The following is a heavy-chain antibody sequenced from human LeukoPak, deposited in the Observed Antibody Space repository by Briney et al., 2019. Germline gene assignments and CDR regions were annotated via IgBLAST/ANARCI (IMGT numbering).Heavy chain of an antibody. CDR3: PREPTSGREPTSGRPLDY. D-gene: IGHD5-12*01. CDR1: GVSISGYF. J-gene: IGHJ4*02. CDR2: IYSIGSN. Sequence: SETLSLTCTVSGVSISGYFWSWIRQPAGKGREWIGRIYSIGSNHYNPSLTSRVTMSLDTSTNHLSLNLSSVTAPDTAVYYGPREPTSGREPTSGRPLDYWGQGTLVTVSS. V-gene: IGHV4-4*07.